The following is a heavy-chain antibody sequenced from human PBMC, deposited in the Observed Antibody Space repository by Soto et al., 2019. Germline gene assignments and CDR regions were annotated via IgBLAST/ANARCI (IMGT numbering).Heavy chain of an antibody. Sequence: QVQLVQSGAEVRKPGASLKLSCQTSGYPFTSYHMHWVRQAPGPGLEWMGVINPTEGSTRYSQRFQDRVNMTRDTSTSAVYMELSSLRSEDTATYFGARGREYSFGYNWFDPWGQGTLVTVSS. V-gene: IGHV1-46*01. CDR2: INPTEGST. CDR1: GYPFTSYH. D-gene: IGHD5-12*01. CDR3: ARGREYSFGYNWFDP. J-gene: IGHJ5*02.